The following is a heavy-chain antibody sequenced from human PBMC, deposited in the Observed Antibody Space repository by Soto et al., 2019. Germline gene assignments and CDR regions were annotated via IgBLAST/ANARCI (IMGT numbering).Heavy chain of an antibody. J-gene: IGHJ4*02. CDR1: GFTFSDYY. D-gene: IGHD3-22*01. V-gene: IGHV3-11*01. Sequence: GGSLRLSCAVSGFTFSDYYMSWIRQAPGKGLEWVSYISGSGSTKYYVDSVKGRFTISRDNAKNSMYLQMNSLRAEDTAVYYCARDSSLQWLPHIDYWGQGTLVTVSS. CDR2: ISGSGSTK. CDR3: ARDSSLQWLPHIDY.